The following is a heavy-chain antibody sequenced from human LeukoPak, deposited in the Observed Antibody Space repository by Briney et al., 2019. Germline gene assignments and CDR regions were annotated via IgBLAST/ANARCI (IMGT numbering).Heavy chain of an antibody. J-gene: IGHJ3*02. Sequence: PSETLSLTCTVSGGSISSYYWSWIRQPPGKGLEWIGYIYYSGSTPYNPSLNSRVTISVDTSKNQFSLKLSSVTAADTAVYYCARDYGGSSDAFDIWGQGTMVTVSS. D-gene: IGHD4-23*01. CDR2: IYYSGST. CDR3: ARDYGGSSDAFDI. V-gene: IGHV4-59*01. CDR1: GGSISSYY.